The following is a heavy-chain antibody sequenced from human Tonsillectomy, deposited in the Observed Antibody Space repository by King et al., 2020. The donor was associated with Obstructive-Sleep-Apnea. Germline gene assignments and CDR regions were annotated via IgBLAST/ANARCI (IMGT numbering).Heavy chain of an antibody. Sequence: VQLQESGPGLVKPSQTPSLTCTVSGGSISSGDYYWSWIRQPPGKGLEWIGYIYYSGNTYYNPSLKSRVTISVDTSKNQVSLKLSSVTAADTAVYYCASTCSGGSCSWGRIDYWGQGTLVTVSS. J-gene: IGHJ4*02. CDR3: ASTCSGGSCSWGRIDY. V-gene: IGHV4-30-4*01. CDR2: IYYSGNT. D-gene: IGHD2-15*01. CDR1: GGSISSGDYY.